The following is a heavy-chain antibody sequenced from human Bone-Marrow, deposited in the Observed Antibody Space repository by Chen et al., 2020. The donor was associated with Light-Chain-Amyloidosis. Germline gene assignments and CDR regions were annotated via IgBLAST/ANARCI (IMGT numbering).Heavy chain of an antibody. D-gene: IGHD3-16*02. J-gene: IGHJ4*02. Sequence: EVQLLESGGGLVQPGESLTLSCVASGLIFSRFWMTWVRQRPGKGLEWVANIKQNGTERYYVDSVNGRFTISRDNTKNSVYLQMNTLRAEDTAVYYCARANYWGSYRYNAQGFDYWGRGTLVTVSS. CDR2: IKQNGTER. CDR3: ARANYWGSYRYNAQGFDY. CDR1: GLIFSRFW. V-gene: IGHV3-7*03.